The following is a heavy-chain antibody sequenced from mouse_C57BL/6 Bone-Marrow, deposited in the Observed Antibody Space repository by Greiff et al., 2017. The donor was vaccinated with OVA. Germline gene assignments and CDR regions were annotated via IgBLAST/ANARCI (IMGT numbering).Heavy chain of an antibody. D-gene: IGHD3-1*01. CDR1: GYSITSGYY. V-gene: IGHV3-6*01. J-gene: IGHJ2*01. Sequence: ESGPGLVKPSQSLSLTCSVTGYSITSGYYWNWIRQFPGNKLEWMGYISYDGSNNYNPSLKNRISITRDTSKNQFFLKLNSVTTEDTATYDCAREGLQYYFDYWGQGTTLTVSS. CDR2: ISYDGSN. CDR3: AREGLQYYFDY.